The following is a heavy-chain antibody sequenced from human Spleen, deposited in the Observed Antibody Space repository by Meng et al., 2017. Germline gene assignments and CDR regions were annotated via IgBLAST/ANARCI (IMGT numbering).Heavy chain of an antibody. J-gene: IGHJ4*02. D-gene: IGHD2-15*01. CDR1: GYTFTSYY. CDR2: INPNSGGT. Sequence: ASVKVSCKASGYTFTSYYMHWVRQAPGQGLEWMGRINPNSGGTNYAQKFQGRVTMTRDTSISTAYMELSRLRSDDTAVYYCARVGRPDCSGGSCYPLTYYFDYWGQGTLVTVSS. V-gene: IGHV1-2*06. CDR3: ARVGRPDCSGGSCYPLTYYFDY.